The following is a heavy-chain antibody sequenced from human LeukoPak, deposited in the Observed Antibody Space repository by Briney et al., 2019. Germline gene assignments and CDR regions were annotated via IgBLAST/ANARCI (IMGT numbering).Heavy chain of an antibody. CDR3: ARDDCSGGSCYFDY. J-gene: IGHJ4*02. CDR2: INWNGGST. D-gene: IGHD2-15*01. CDR1: GFTFDDYG. V-gene: IGHV3-20*04. Sequence: GGSLRLSCAASGFTFDDYGMSWVRQAPGKGLEWVSGINWNGGSTGYADSVKGRFTISRDNAKNSLHLQMNSLRAEDTALYYCARDDCSGGSCYFDYWGQGTLVTVSS.